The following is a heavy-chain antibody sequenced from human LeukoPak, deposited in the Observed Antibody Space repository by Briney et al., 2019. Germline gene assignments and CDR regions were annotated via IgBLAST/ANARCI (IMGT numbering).Heavy chain of an antibody. J-gene: IGHJ4*02. V-gene: IGHV3-23*01. CDR1: GFSFSSYA. D-gene: IGHD6-19*01. CDR3: AKGAFEQWLVQVIPFDY. Sequence: GGSLTLSCAASGFSFSSYAMSWVRQAPGKGLECVSAISGSGGSTYYAGSVKGRFTISRDNSKNTLYLQMNSLRAEDTAIYYCAKGAFEQWLVQVIPFDYWGQGTLVTVSS. CDR2: ISGSGGST.